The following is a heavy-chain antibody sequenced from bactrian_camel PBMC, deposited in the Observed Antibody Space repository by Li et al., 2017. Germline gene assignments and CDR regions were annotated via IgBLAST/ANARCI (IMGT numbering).Heavy chain of an antibody. V-gene: IGHV3S53*01. D-gene: IGHD2*01. CDR3: ALGGACSGGYWPRVSS. CDR1: GYGGAC. J-gene: IGHJ6*01. CDR2: VTADGKT. Sequence: HVQLVESGGGSVQAGGSLRLACAHSGYGGACMGWFRQPSGKEREGVAAVTADGKTRYSDSVKGRFTISRDNAKKTLYLQMSSLEPDDTAVYYCALGGACSGGYWPRVSSWGQGTQVTVS.